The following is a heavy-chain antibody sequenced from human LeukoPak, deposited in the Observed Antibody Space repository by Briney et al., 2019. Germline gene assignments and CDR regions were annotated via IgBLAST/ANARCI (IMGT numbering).Heavy chain of an antibody. D-gene: IGHD6-6*01. V-gene: IGHV1-2*02. CDR3: ARSGSIAARDYNWFDP. J-gene: IGHJ5*02. CDR2: INPNSGGT. Sequence: GASVKVSCKASGYTFTNYGISWVRQAPGQGLEWMGWINPNSGGTNYAQKFQGRDTMTRDTSISTAYMELSRLRSDDTAVYYCARSGSIAARDYNWFDPWGQGTLVTVSS. CDR1: GYTFTNYG.